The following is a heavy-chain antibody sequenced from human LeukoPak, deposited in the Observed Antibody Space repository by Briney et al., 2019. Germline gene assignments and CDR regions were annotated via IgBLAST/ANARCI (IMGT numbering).Heavy chain of an antibody. D-gene: IGHD2-15*01. V-gene: IGHV3-7*01. CDR3: ATSHDSAGND. CDR1: GFAFSDFW. Sequence: GGSLRLSCAASGFAFSDFWMSWIRQAPGKGLEWVANIRHDGNAKNYVPSVRGRFTISRDNAKNSLYLQMNSLTVEDTAVYYCATSHDSAGNDWGQGTLVTVSS. J-gene: IGHJ4*02. CDR2: IRHDGNAK.